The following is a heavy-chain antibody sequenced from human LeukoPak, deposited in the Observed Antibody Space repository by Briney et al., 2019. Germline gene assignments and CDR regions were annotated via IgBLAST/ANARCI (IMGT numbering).Heavy chain of an antibody. J-gene: IGHJ4*02. D-gene: IGHD3-3*01. V-gene: IGHV3-21*01. CDR3: ASGFGVDDY. CDR1: GFTFGDYA. Sequence: GGSLRLSCTASGFTFGDYAMNWVRQAPGKGLEWVSSISSSSSYIYYADSVKGRFTISRDNAKNSLYLQMNSLRAEDTAVYYCASGFGVDDYWGQGTLVTVSS. CDR2: ISSSSSYI.